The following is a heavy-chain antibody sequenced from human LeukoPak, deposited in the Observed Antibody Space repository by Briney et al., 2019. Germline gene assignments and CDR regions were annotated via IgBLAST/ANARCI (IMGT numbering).Heavy chain of an antibody. J-gene: IGHJ6*02. Sequence: ASAKVSCKASGYTFTSYGISWVRQAPGQGLEWMGWISAYNGNTNYAQKLQGRVTMTTDTSTSTAYMELRSLRSDDTAVYYCARDSASSSSWYSNLYYYYYGMDVWGQGTTVTVSS. CDR1: GYTFTSYG. V-gene: IGHV1-18*01. CDR2: ISAYNGNT. CDR3: ARDSASSSSWYSNLYYYYYGMDV. D-gene: IGHD6-13*01.